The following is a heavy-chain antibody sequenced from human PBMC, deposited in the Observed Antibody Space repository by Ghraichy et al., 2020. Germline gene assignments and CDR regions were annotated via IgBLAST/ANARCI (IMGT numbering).Heavy chain of an antibody. Sequence: GGSLRLSCAASGFTFSSYAMSWVRQAPGKGLEWVSAISGSGGGTYYADSVKGRFTISRDNSKNTLYLQMNSLRAEDTAVYYCAKGLYCSGGSCYSGGEYYYYGMDVLGQGTTVTVSS. J-gene: IGHJ6*02. CDR1: GFTFSSYA. CDR2: ISGSGGGT. V-gene: IGHV3-23*01. CDR3: AKGLYCSGGSCYSGGEYYYYGMDV. D-gene: IGHD2-15*01.